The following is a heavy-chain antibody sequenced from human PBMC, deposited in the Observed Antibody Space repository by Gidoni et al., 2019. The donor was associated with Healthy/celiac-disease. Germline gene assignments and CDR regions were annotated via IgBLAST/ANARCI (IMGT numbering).Heavy chain of an antibody. CDR3: ARRDTGITGTTWDY. V-gene: IGHV4-34*01. CDR2: INHSGST. Sequence: QAQLQQWGAGLLKPSETLSITCAVYGRSLSGYYLRWIRQPPGKGLEWIGEINHSGSTNYNPSLKSRVTISVDTSKNQFSLKLSSVTAADTDVYYCARRDTGITGTTWDYWGQGTLVTVSS. D-gene: IGHD1-7*01. J-gene: IGHJ4*02. CDR1: GRSLSGYY.